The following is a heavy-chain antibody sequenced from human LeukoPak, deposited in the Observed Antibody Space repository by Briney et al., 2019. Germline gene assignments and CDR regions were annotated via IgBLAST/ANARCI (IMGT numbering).Heavy chain of an antibody. CDR2: IYYSGST. CDR1: GGSISSGDYY. J-gene: IGHJ4*02. V-gene: IGHV4-30-4*01. D-gene: IGHD4-17*01. Sequence: SETLSLTCTVSGGSISSGDYYWSWIRQPPGKGLEWIGYIYYSGSTYYNPSLKSRATISVDTSKNQFSLKLSSVTAADTAVYYCAREHGGYGDYVPDYWGPGTLVTVSS. CDR3: AREHGGYGDYVPDY.